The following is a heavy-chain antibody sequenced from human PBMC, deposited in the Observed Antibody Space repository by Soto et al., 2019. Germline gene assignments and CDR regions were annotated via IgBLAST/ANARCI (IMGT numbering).Heavy chain of an antibody. CDR2: ISSSGGTT. V-gene: IGHV3-23*01. Sequence: GGSLRLSCATSGFNFNNYAMSWVRQAPGERLEWISFISSSGGTTYYADSVKGRFTISRDNSRNTVFLQMNTLGAEDTAIYYCATFMTVNRPGWGRASEYCGQGPRVTVYS. J-gene: IGHJ4*02. D-gene: IGHD3-22*01. CDR3: ATFMTVNRPGWGRASEY. CDR1: GFNFNNYA.